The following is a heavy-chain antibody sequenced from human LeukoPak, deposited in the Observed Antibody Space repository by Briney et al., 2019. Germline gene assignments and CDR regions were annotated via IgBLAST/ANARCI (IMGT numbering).Heavy chain of an antibody. Sequence: GGSLRLSCAASGFTFSSDWMSWFREAPRKGLEWVANIKQDGSEKDGVDSVKVGFTICRDNEKNSLSVQMNIVTAHDTTVYYWARGYSYGTPLHYSRQGTLVTVSS. CDR3: ARGYSYGTPLHY. J-gene: IGHJ4*02. CDR1: GFTFSSDW. CDR2: IKQDGSEK. V-gene: IGHV3-7*01. D-gene: IGHD5-18*01.